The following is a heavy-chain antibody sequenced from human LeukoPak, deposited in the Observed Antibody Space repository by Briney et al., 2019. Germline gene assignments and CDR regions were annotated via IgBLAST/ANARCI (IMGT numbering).Heavy chain of an antibody. CDR1: GFTFSNYD. D-gene: IGHD3-16*01. Sequence: GGSLRLSCAASGFTFSNYDMHWVRQAPGKGLEWVAFTRYDGSNKYYADSVKGQFTISRDNSKNTLYVQMNSLRGEDTGVYYCAKSLAAYYFFDYWGQGTLVTVSS. J-gene: IGHJ4*02. CDR3: AKSLAAYYFFDY. CDR2: TRYDGSNK. V-gene: IGHV3-30*02.